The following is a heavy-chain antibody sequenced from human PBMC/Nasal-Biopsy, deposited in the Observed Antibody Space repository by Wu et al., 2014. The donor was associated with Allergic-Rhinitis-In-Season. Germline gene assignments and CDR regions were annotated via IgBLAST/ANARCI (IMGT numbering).Heavy chain of an antibody. CDR1: GASISAYY. Sequence: TLSLTCTVSGASISAYYWSWIRQPAGKGLEFIGHIYASGSTSYNPSLKSGVTISVDTSKNQFSLKLTSVTAADTAVYYCARHVTNVEEGKLYYMDVWGKGTTVTVSS. V-gene: IGHV4-59*08. D-gene: IGHD3-3*01. CDR2: IYASGST. CDR3: ARHVTNVEEGKLYYMDV. J-gene: IGHJ6*03.